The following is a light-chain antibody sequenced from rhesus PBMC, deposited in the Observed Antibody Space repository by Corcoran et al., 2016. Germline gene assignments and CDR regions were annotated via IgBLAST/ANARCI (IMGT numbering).Light chain of an antibody. CDR3: QHGYGTPLT. CDR1: ENVNIY. J-gene: IGKJ4*01. CDR2: KAS. V-gene: IGKV1-74*01. Sequence: DIQMTQSPSSLSASVGDRVTITCRARENVNIYLNWYQQKPGKAPKLLGYKASTLQSGVPSRISASGSGTDYTYTNSNLQPENVGTYSCQHGYGTPLTFGGGTKVEIK.